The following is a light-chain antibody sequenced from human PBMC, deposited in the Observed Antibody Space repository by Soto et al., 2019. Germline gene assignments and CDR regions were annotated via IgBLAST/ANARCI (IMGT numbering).Light chain of an antibody. CDR3: SLSYSGVRV. V-gene: IGLV7-46*01. J-gene: IGLJ3*02. CDR2: DTN. CDR1: TGAVTSGHW. Sequence: QAVVTQEPSLTVSPGGTVTLTCVSSTGAVTSGHWPYWFQQKPGQVPRPLIYDTNNRHSWTPARFSGSLLGGTPALILSGARPEDEADYYCSLSYSGVRVFVGGTKVTVL.